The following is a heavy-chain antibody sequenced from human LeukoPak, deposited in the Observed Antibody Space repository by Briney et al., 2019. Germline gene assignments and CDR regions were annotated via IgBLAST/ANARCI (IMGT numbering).Heavy chain of an antibody. J-gene: IGHJ4*02. Sequence: PETLSLTCTVSGGSISSYYWSWIRQPPGKGLEWIGYIYTSGSTNYNPSLKSRVTISVDTSKNQFSLKLSSVIAADTAVYYCARRSDSYGLDYWGQGTLVTVSS. D-gene: IGHD5-18*01. CDR1: GGSISSYY. V-gene: IGHV4-4*09. CDR2: IYTSGST. CDR3: ARRSDSYGLDY.